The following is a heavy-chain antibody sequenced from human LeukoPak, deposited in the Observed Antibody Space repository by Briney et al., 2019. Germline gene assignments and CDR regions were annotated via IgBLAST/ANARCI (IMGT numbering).Heavy chain of an antibody. Sequence: GGSLRLSCAASGFTFSSHAMSWVRQAPGKGLEWVSAISGSGGSTYYADSVKGRFTISRDNSKNTLYLQMNSLRAEDTAVYYCAKYHITMVRGVNFYYGMDVWGKGTTVTVSS. CDR1: GFTFSSHA. CDR2: ISGSGGST. D-gene: IGHD3-10*01. CDR3: AKYHITMVRGVNFYYGMDV. V-gene: IGHV3-23*01. J-gene: IGHJ6*04.